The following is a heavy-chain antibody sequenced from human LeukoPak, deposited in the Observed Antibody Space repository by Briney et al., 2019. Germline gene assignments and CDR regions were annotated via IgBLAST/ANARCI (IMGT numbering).Heavy chain of an antibody. CDR1: GGSIKSNNW. J-gene: IGHJ4*02. CDR3: ARYDSSSSALEN. Sequence: PSETLSLTCAVSGGSIKSNNWWSWVRQPPGKGLDWIGYIHYSGSSKYSPSLKSRVAMSVDTSMNQFSLKLTSVTAADTAVYYCARYDSSSSALENWGQGTLVTVSS. D-gene: IGHD3-22*01. V-gene: IGHV4-4*02. CDR2: IHYSGSS.